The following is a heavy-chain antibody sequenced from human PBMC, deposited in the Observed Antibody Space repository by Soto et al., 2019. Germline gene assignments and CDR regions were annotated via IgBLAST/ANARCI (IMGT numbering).Heavy chain of an antibody. V-gene: IGHV3-30-3*01. D-gene: IGHD6-19*01. Sequence: QMQLVESGGGVVQPGRSLRLSCAASGFIFSSYAMHWVRQAPGKGLEWVAVVSYDGYDKFYADSVKGRFTISRDDSKNPLYLQMNSLRTEDTAVYYCARTHADIAVAPFDYWGQGTLVTVSS. CDR3: ARTHADIAVAPFDY. J-gene: IGHJ4*02. CDR2: VSYDGYDK. CDR1: GFIFSSYA.